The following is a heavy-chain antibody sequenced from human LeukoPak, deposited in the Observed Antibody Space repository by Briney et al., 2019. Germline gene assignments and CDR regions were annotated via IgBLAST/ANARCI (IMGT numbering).Heavy chain of an antibody. D-gene: IGHD4-17*01. J-gene: IGHJ3*01. Sequence: SETLSLTCTVSGGSISSSSYYWGWIRQPPGKGLEWIGSIYYSGSTYYNPSPKSRVTISVDTSKNQFSLKLSSVTAADTAVYYCARHTADHGALDAFDVWGQGTMVTVSS. CDR1: GGSISSSSYY. V-gene: IGHV4-39*01. CDR3: ARHTADHGALDAFDV. CDR2: IYYSGST.